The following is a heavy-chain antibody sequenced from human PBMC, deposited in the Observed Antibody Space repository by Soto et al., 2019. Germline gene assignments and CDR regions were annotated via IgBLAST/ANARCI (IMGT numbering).Heavy chain of an antibody. CDR3: ARNSQLPSRFDP. J-gene: IGHJ5*02. Sequence: ASVKVSCKASGYTFTSYGISWVRQAPGQGLEWMGWISAYNGNTNYAQKLQGRVTMTTDTSTRTAYMELRSLRSDDMAVYYCARNSQLPSRFDPWGQGTLVTVSS. D-gene: IGHD2-2*01. V-gene: IGHV1-18*03. CDR2: ISAYNGNT. CDR1: GYTFTSYG.